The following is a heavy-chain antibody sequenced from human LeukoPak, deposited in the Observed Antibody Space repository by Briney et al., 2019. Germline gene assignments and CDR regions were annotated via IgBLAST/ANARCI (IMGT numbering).Heavy chain of an antibody. J-gene: IGHJ6*03. CDR2: INHSGST. D-gene: IGHD2-2*02. V-gene: IGHV4-34*01. CDR3: ARVNDCSSTSCYTGDYYYYMDV. CDR1: GGSFSGYY. Sequence: SETLSLTCAVYGGSFSGYYWSWIRQPPGKGLEWIGEINHSGSTNYNPSLKSRVTISVDTSKNQFSLKLSSVTAADTAVYYCARVNDCSSTSCYTGDYYYYMDVWGKGTTVTVSS.